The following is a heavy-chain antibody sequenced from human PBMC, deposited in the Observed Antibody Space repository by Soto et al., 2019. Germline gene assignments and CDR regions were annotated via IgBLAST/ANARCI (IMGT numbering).Heavy chain of an antibody. CDR2: ISWNSAGV. CDR1: GFIFDYFA. Sequence: GGSLRLSCTVTGFIFDYFAMHWVRQAPGKGLEWVSGISWNSAGVVYADSVKGRFTISRDNAEDSLYLHMNSLRPDDTAFYFCVKDRGGWPRNFFEHWGQGALVTVSS. V-gene: IGHV3-9*01. CDR3: VKDRGGWPRNFFEH. J-gene: IGHJ1*01. D-gene: IGHD6-19*01.